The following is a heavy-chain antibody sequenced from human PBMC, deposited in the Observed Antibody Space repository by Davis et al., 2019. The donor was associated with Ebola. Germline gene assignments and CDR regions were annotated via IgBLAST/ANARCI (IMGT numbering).Heavy chain of an antibody. CDR3: AKDTPNIWFDV. CDR2: HGTSGDT. J-gene: IGHJ3*01. D-gene: IGHD2-15*01. CDR1: GFTFDDYV. V-gene: IGHV3-23*01. Sequence: GESLKISCAASGFTFDDYVMSWVRLAPGKGLEWVSTHGTSGDTYYADSVKGRFTISRDNSKNTLHLQMNSLRVEDTAIYYCAKDTPNIWFDVWGQGTMVAVSS.